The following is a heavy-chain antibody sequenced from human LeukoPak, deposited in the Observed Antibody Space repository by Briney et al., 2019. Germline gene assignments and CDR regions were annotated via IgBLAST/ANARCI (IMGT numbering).Heavy chain of an antibody. CDR3: ARMLRDSNYYYYGMDV. D-gene: IGHD5-12*01. J-gene: IGHJ6*02. V-gene: IGHV3-23*01. CDR2: ISGSGGST. CDR1: GFTFSSYA. Sequence: GGSLRLSCAASGFTFSSYAMSWVRQAPGKGLEWVSAISGSGGSTYYADSVKSRFTISRDNAKNSLYLQMNSLRAEDTAVYYCARMLRDSNYYYYGMDVWGQGTTVTVSS.